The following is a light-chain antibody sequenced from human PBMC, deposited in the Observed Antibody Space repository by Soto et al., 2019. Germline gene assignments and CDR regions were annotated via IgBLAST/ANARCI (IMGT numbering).Light chain of an antibody. CDR1: SRDVGAYVY. CDR2: EVT. Sequence: QSALTQPSSASGSPGESVTMYCTGTSRDVGAYVYVSWFQQHPGKAPKLLIYEVTKRPSGVPDRFSGSRSGNTASLTVSGLQVEDEADYYCSAYAGSNKLVFGGGTKVTVL. V-gene: IGLV2-8*01. J-gene: IGLJ2*01. CDR3: SAYAGSNKLV.